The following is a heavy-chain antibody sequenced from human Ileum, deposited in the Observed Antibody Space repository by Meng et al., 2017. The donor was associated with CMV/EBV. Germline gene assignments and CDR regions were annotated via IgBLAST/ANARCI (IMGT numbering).Heavy chain of an antibody. CDR1: GFTFSSYW. D-gene: IGHD5/OR15-5a*01. CDR3: ARGLRVYYFDY. V-gene: IGHV3-7*03. CDR2: IKQDGSEK. J-gene: IGHJ4*02. Sequence: GESLKISCAASGFTFSSYWMSWVRQAPGKGLEWVANIKQDGSEKYYVDSVKGRFTISRDNAKNSLYLQMNSLRAADTAVYYCARGLRVYYFDYWGQGTLVTVSS.